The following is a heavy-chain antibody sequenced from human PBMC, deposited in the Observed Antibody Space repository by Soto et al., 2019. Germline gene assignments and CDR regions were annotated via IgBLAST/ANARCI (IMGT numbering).Heavy chain of an antibody. CDR1: GFTFSNFA. CDR3: AKDTSSSPYYMDV. D-gene: IGHD2-2*01. Sequence: GGSLRLSCAASGFTFSNFAMSWVRHAPGKGLEWVSEISGSTGTTYYADSVKGRFIISRDNSKNTLHLQMNSLRAEDTAVYYCAKDTSSSPYYMDVWGKATTVTVSS. J-gene: IGHJ6*03. V-gene: IGHV3-23*01. CDR2: ISGSTGTT.